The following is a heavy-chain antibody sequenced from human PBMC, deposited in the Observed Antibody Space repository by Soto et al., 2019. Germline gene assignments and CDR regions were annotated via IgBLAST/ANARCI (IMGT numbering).Heavy chain of an antibody. CDR2: IYYSGST. CDR1: GGSISSYY. J-gene: IGHJ5*02. Sequence: SDTLSLTCTVSGGSISSYYWSWIRQPPGKGLEWIGYIYYSGSTNYNPSLKSRVTISVDTSKNQFSLKLSSVTAADTAVYYCARVHWVMREMWFDPWGQGTLVTVSS. CDR3: ARVHWVMREMWFDP. V-gene: IGHV4-59*01. D-gene: IGHD3-16*01.